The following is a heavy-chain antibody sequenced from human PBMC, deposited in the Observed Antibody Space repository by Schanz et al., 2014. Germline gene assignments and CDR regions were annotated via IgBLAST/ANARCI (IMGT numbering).Heavy chain of an antibody. CDR1: GFTFSSYA. D-gene: IGHD6-19*01. Sequence: VQLVESGGGLVKPGGSLRLSCAASGFTFSSYAMSWVRLAPGKGLEWVSGISDRGDGTNYGDSVRGRFTISRDNSRNTVYLQMNNVGVDDTATYYCVKTDAGWRFDYWGQGTLVIVSS. CDR3: VKTDAGWRFDY. J-gene: IGHJ4*02. CDR2: ISDRGDGT. V-gene: IGHV3-23*04.